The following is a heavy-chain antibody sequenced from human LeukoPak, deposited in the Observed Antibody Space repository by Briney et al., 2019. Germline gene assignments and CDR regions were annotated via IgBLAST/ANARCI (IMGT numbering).Heavy chain of an antibody. V-gene: IGHV3-48*02. CDR1: GFTFSGYN. J-gene: IGHJ4*02. D-gene: IGHD1-1*01. CDR3: ARDAGTGYFDY. Sequence: PGGSLRLSCAASGFTFSGYNMNWVRQAPGKGLEWVSYISRSSTTIKYADSVKGRFTISRDTAKNSLSLQINSLRDEDTAVFYCARDAGTGYFDYWGQGTLVTVSS. CDR2: ISRSSTTI.